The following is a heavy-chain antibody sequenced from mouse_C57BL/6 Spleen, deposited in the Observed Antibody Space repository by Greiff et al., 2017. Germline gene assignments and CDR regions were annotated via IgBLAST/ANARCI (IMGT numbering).Heavy chain of an antibody. CDR1: GFTFSDYY. V-gene: IGHV5-16*01. Sequence: EVQLVESEGGLVQPGSSMKLSCTASGFTFSDYYMAWVRQVPEKGLEWVANINYDGSSTYYLDSLKSRFIISRDNAKNIRYLQMSSLKSEDTATYYCGRDRGPWDYFDYWGQGTTLTVAS. CDR3: GRDRGPWDYFDY. J-gene: IGHJ2*01. D-gene: IGHD3-3*01. CDR2: INYDGSST.